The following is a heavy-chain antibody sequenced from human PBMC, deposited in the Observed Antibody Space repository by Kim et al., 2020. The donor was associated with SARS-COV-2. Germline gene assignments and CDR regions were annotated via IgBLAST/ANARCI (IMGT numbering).Heavy chain of an antibody. CDR1: GYTFTGYY. Sequence: ASVKVSCKASGYTFTGYYMHWVRQAPGQGLEWMGRINPNSGGTNYAQKFQGRVTMTRDTSISTAYMELSRLRSDDTAVYYCARGFRANYIVVGLNEDWFDPWGQGTLVTVSS. D-gene: IGHD2-2*01. V-gene: IGHV1-2*06. CDR3: ARGFRANYIVVGLNEDWFDP. J-gene: IGHJ5*02. CDR2: INPNSGGT.